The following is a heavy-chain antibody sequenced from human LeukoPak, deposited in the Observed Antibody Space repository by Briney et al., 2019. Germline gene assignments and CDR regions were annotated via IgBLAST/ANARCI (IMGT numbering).Heavy chain of an antibody. CDR1: GFTFSSYG. D-gene: IGHD2-2*01. CDR2: ISYDGSNK. CDR3: AEDRPPECSSTSCFAEYFQH. Sequence: PGGSLRLSCAASGFTFSSYGMHWVRQAPGKGLGGVAVISYDGSNKYYADSVKGRFTISRDNSKNTLYLQMNSLRAEDTAVYYCAEDRPPECSSTSCFAEYFQHWGQGTLVTVSS. V-gene: IGHV3-30*18. J-gene: IGHJ1*01.